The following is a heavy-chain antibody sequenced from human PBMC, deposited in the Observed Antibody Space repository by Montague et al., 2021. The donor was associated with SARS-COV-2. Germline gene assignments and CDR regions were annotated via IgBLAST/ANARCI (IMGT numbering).Heavy chain of an antibody. CDR2: VFYRGST. CDR3: ARHSGVVVDACFDY. CDR1: GDSISSLHYY. J-gene: IGHJ4*01. D-gene: IGHD2-15*01. V-gene: IGHV4-39*01. Sequence: SETLSLTCTVSGDSISSLHYYWGWIRQSPGKGLEWIGNVFYRGSTYYNPSLRSRVTISVDTSKNQFTLRLSSVTATDTAIYYCARHSGVVVDACFDYWGQGIPVPVSS.